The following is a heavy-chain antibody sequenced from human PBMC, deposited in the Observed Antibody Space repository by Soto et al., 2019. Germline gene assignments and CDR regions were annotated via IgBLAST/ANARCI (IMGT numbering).Heavy chain of an antibody. CDR3: ATDLWRGAARPAFDI. D-gene: IGHD6-6*01. V-gene: IGHV3-9*01. Sequence: EVQLVESGGGLAQPGRSLRLSCGASGFTFDDYSMHWVRQAPGKGLEWVSGIRWNSDTIGYADSVKGRFTISRDNAKNSLYLQMNSLRIEDSALYYCATDLWRGAARPAFDIWGQGTRVTVSS. CDR2: IRWNSDTI. CDR1: GFTFDDYS. J-gene: IGHJ3*02.